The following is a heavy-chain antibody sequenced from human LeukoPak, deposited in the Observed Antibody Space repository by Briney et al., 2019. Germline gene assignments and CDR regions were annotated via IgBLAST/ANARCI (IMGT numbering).Heavy chain of an antibody. D-gene: IGHD6-19*01. J-gene: IGHJ5*02. CDR1: GGSISSSNW. CDR2: IFYSGST. Sequence: SGTLSLTCAVSGGSISSSNWWSWVRQPPGKGLEWIGTIFYSGSTYYNPSLRSRVTMSVDTSKNQFSLRLSSVTAADTAVYYCARQGYISGQGFRNNWFDPWGQGTLVTVSS. V-gene: IGHV4-4*02. CDR3: ARQGYISGQGFRNNWFDP.